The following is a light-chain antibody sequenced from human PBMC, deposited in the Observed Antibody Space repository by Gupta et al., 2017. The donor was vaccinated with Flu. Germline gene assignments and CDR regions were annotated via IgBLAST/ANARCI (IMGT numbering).Light chain of an antibody. CDR1: QSISSW. CDR3: QEYNSYWA. Sequence: DIQMTQSPSTLSASVGDRVTITCRASQSISSWLSWYQQKPGKAPKLLIYKASTLESGVPSRFSGRGFGTEFPLTISRLQPDDFATYYCQEYNSYWAFGQGTKVEIK. CDR2: KAS. V-gene: IGKV1-5*03. J-gene: IGKJ1*01.